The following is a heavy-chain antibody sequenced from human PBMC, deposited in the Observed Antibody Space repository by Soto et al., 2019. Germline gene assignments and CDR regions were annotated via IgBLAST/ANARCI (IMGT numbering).Heavy chain of an antibody. CDR2: FDPEDGET. D-gene: IGHD3-3*01. J-gene: IGHJ6*03. V-gene: IGHV1-24*01. CDR1: GYTLTELS. CDR3: ATEGSGYYTGSRDYYYYMDV. Sequence: ASVKVSCKVSGYTLTELSMHWVRQAPGKGFEWMGGFDPEDGETIYAQKFQGRVTMTEDTSTDTAYMELSSLRSEDTAVYYCATEGSGYYTGSRDYYYYMDVWGKGTTVTVSS.